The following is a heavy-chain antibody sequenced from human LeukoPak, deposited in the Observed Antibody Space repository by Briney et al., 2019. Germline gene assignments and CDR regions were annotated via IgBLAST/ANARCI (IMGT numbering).Heavy chain of an antibody. CDR1: GGSISGSY. CDR3: AREIGQGRPLDI. Sequence: SETLSLTCNVSGGSISGSYWGWIRHPAGKGLEGIGRIYTSGSTNYNPSLKSRVTMSVDTSKNQFSLNLSSVTAADTAVYHCAREIGQGRPLDIWGQGTMVTVSS. CDR2: IYTSGST. V-gene: IGHV4-4*07. D-gene: IGHD1-26*01. J-gene: IGHJ3*02.